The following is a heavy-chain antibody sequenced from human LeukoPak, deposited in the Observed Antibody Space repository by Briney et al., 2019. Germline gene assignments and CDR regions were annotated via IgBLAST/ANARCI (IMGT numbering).Heavy chain of an antibody. D-gene: IGHD6-19*01. CDR3: AKRLAMTGTYHFDY. J-gene: IGHJ4*02. CDR1: GFTFSSSA. V-gene: IGHV3-23*01. Sequence: GGSLRLSCAASGFTFSSSAMSWVRQVPGKGLEWVSGISASGGSTSYADSVRGRFTISRDNSKNTLYLQMNSLRAEDTAVYYCAKRLAMTGTYHFDYWGQGTLVTVSS. CDR2: ISASGGST.